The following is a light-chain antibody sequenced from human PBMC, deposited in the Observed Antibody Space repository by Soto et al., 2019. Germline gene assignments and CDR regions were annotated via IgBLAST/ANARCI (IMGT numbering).Light chain of an antibody. V-gene: IGKV3-20*01. CDR3: QHYGTSTRT. CDR1: QSVSATY. J-gene: IGKJ1*01. Sequence: EIVLTQSPGTLSLSPGESATLSCRATQSVSATYLAWYQQKLGQAPRLLIYAASSRATDIPDRFSGSGSGKDFTLAISRLEPEDFAVYWCQHYGTSTRTFGQGTKVDIK. CDR2: AAS.